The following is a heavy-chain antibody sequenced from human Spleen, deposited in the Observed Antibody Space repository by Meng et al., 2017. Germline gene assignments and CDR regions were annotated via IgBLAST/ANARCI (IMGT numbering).Heavy chain of an antibody. CDR2: TYYMSKWYN. V-gene: IGHV6-1*01. J-gene: IGHJ4*02. CDR1: GDSVSSNSAP. CDR3: ARQEGAFDY. D-gene: IGHD3-16*01. Sequence: QVRLQQSVPGLVKPRRPPSLTCPSSGDSVSSNSAPWNWIRQSPSRGLEWLGRTYYMSKWYNDYAVSVKSRITINPDTSKNQFSLQLNSVTPEDTAVYYCARQEGAFDYWGQGTLVTVSS.